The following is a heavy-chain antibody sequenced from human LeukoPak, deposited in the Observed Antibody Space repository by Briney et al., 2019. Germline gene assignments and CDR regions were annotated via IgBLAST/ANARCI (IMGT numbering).Heavy chain of an antibody. CDR2: IYYSGST. CDR1: GDSISSNGYY. J-gene: IGHJ4*02. CDR3: ARHLESSGLIDY. D-gene: IGHD6-19*01. Sequence: SETLSLTCTVSGDSISSNGYYWGWIRQPPGKGLEWIGSIYYSGSTYYNPSLKSRVTISVDTSKNHFSLKLSSVTAADTAVYYCARHLESSGLIDYWGQGTLVTVSS. V-gene: IGHV4-39*01.